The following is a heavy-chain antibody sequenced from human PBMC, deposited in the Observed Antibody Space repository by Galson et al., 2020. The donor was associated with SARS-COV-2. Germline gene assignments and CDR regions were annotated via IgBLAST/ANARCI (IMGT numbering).Heavy chain of an antibody. CDR3: VKDGPKRARRTGTGRDY. J-gene: IGHJ4*02. CDR2: ISSNGGST. CDR1: GFTFSSYA. Sequence: GGSLRLSCSASGFTFSSYAMHWVRQAPGKGLEYVSAISSNGGSTYYADSVKGRFTISRDNSKNTLYLQMSSLRAEDTAVYYCVKDGPKRARRTGTGRDYWGQGTLVTVSS. V-gene: IGHV3-64D*06. D-gene: IGHD1-7*01.